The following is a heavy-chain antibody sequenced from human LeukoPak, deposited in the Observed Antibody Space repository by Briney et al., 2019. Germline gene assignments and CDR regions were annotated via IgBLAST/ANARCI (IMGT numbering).Heavy chain of an antibody. Sequence: PSETLSLTCTVSGGSISSYYWSWIRQPPGKGLEWIGYIYYSGSTNYNPSLKSRVTISVDKSKNQFSLKLSSVTAADTAVYYCARDLGSGSYNGWGQGTLVTVSS. J-gene: IGHJ4*01. CDR3: ARDLGSGSYNG. D-gene: IGHD3-10*01. CDR2: IYYSGST. V-gene: IGHV4-59*12. CDR1: GGSISSYY.